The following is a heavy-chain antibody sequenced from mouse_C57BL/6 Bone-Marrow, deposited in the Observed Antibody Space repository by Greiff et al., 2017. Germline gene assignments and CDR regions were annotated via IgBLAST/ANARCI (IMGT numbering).Heavy chain of an antibody. CDR3: ARGNYVPWFAY. V-gene: IGHV5-9*01. Sequence: EVKLMESGGGLVKPGGSLKLSCAASGFIFSSYTMSWVRQTPEKRLEWVATISGGGGNTYYPDSVKGRFTISRDNAKNTLYLKMSSLRSEDTALYYCARGNYVPWFAYWGQGTLVTVSA. D-gene: IGHD1-1*01. CDR2: ISGGGGNT. CDR1: GFIFSSYT. J-gene: IGHJ3*01.